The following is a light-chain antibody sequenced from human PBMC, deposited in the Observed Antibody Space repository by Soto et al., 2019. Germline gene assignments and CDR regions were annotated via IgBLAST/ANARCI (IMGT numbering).Light chain of an antibody. V-gene: IGKV1-8*01. CDR2: AAS. CDR3: QRYDSY. Sequence: AIRMTQSPSSLSASTGDRVTITCRASQGISSYLAWYQQKPGKAPKLLIYAASTLQSGVPSRFSGSGSGTDFTLTISCLQSDDFATYYCQRYDSYFGPGTKVD. CDR1: QGISSY. J-gene: IGKJ3*01.